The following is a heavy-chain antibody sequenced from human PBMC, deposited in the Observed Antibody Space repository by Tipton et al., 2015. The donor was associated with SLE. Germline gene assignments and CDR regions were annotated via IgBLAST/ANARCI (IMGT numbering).Heavy chain of an antibody. CDR2: VHYSGTT. D-gene: IGHD3-9*01. J-gene: IGHJ5*02. Sequence: TLSLTCTVSGGSISSYYWTWIRQTPGKGLEWIGNVHYSGTTNYNPSLKSRVSISVDMSKNEVSLKLTSATAGDTAVYYCARGGYDILTGSKRFDPWGQGILVTVSS. CDR3: ARGGYDILTGSKRFDP. V-gene: IGHV4-59*01. CDR1: GGSISSYY.